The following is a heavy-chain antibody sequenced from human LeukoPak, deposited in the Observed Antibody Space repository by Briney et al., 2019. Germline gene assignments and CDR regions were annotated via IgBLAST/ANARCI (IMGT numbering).Heavy chain of an antibody. J-gene: IGHJ4*02. CDR2: MNPNSGNT. V-gene: IGHV1-8*01. CDR1: GYTFTSYD. CDR3: ARGASGWYRLRYFDY. Sequence: ASVKVSCKASGYTFTSYDINWVRQATGQGLEWMGWMNPNSGNTGYAQKFQGRVTMTRNTSISTAYMELRSLRSDDTAVYYCARGASGWYRLRYFDYWGQGTLVTVSS. D-gene: IGHD6-19*01.